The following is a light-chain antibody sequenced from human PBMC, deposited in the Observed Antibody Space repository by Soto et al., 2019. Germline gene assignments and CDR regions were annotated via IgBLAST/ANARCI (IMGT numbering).Light chain of an antibody. CDR1: QSISGW. Sequence: DIQMTQSPSTLSASVGDRVTITCRASQSISGWLAWYQQKPGKAPNLLISHASSLESGVPPRFSGSGSGTEFTLTISSLQPDDFATYYCQQYNSYWTFGQGTKVDIK. V-gene: IGKV1-5*01. CDR3: QQYNSYWT. J-gene: IGKJ1*01. CDR2: HAS.